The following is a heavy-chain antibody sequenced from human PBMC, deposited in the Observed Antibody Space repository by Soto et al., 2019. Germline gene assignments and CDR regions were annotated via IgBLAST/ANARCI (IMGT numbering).Heavy chain of an antibody. D-gene: IGHD4-17*01. CDR3: ASLYGDYGDYYYYYGMDV. CDR1: GGSISSSSYY. Sequence: QLQLQESGPGLVNPSETLSLTCTVSGGSISSSSYYWGWIRQPPGKGLEWIGSIYYSGSTYYNPSLKSRVTISVATSKNQFSLKLSSVTAADTAVYYCASLYGDYGDYYYYYGMDVWGQGTTVTVSS. CDR2: IYYSGST. V-gene: IGHV4-39*01. J-gene: IGHJ6*02.